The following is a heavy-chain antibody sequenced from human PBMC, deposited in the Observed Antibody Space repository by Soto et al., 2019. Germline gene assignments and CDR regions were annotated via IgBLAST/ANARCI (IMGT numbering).Heavy chain of an antibody. CDR3: ASEYSGYDPLIDY. D-gene: IGHD5-12*01. V-gene: IGHV4-31*03. CDR2: IYYSGST. Sequence: SETLSLTCTVSGGSISSGGYYWRWIRQHPGKGLEWIGYIYYSGSTYYNPSLKSRVTISVDTSKNQFSLKLSSVTAADTAVYYSASEYSGYDPLIDYWGQGTLVTVSP. CDR1: GGSISSGGYY. J-gene: IGHJ4*02.